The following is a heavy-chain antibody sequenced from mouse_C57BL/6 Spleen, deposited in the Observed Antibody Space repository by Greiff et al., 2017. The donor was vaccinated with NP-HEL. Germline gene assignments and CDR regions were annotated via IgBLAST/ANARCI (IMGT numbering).Heavy chain of an antibody. CDR2: IYPGSGST. CDR1: GYTFTSYW. Sequence: VQLQQSGAELVKPGASVKMSCKASGYTFTSYWITWVKQRPGQGLEWIGDIYPGSGSTNYNEKFKSKATLTVDTSSSTAYMQLSSLTSEDSAVYYCAREGDYGEAMDYWGQGTSVTVSS. J-gene: IGHJ4*01. D-gene: IGHD1-1*01. CDR3: AREGDYGEAMDY. V-gene: IGHV1-55*01.